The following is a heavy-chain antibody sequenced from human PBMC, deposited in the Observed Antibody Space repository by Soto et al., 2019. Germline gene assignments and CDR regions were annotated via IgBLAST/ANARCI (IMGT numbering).Heavy chain of an antibody. J-gene: IGHJ6*02. V-gene: IGHV1-69*13. CDR2: IIPIFGTA. CDR3: AREVRFLEWLLSPHYYYYGMDV. Sequence: ASVKVSCKASGGTFSSYAISWARQAPGQGLEWMGGIIPIFGTANYAQKFQGRVTITADESTSTAYMELSSLRSEDTAVYYCAREVRFLEWLLSPHYYYYGMDVWGQGTTVTVSS. CDR1: GGTFSSYA. D-gene: IGHD3-3*01.